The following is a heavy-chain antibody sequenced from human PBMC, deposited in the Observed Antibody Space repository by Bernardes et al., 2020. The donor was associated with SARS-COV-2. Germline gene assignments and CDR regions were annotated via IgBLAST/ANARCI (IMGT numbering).Heavy chain of an antibody. V-gene: IGHV4-34*01. J-gene: IGHJ1*01. CDR3: ARKIVSSGWYVPTVGYFQH. CDR1: GGSFSGYY. Sequence: SETLSLTCAVYGGSFSGYYWSWIRQPPGKGLEWIGEINHSGSTNYNPSLKSRVTISVDTSKNQFSLKLSSVTAADTAVYYCARKIVSSGWYVPTVGYFQHWGQGTLVTVSS. D-gene: IGHD6-19*01. CDR2: INHSGST.